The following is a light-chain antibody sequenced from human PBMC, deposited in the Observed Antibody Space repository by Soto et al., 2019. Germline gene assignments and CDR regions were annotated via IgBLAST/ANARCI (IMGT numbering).Light chain of an antibody. CDR3: QAYESRPSGYV. J-gene: IGLJ1*01. Sequence: QSALTQPPSVSGAPGQSVTISCTGSSSNIGAGYDVHWYQHIPGTAPKLLIYGNNNRPSGVPDRFSGSKSVTSASLAITGLQAEDEADYYCQAYESRPSGYVFGTGTKLTVL. V-gene: IGLV1-40*01. CDR1: SSNIGAGYD. CDR2: GNN.